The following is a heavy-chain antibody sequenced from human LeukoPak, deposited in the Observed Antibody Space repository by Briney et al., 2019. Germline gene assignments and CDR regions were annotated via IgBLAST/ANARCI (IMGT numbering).Heavy chain of an antibody. J-gene: IGHJ4*02. CDR1: GFTFSSYG. D-gene: IGHD3-22*01. Sequence: GVSLRLSCAASGFTFSSYGMHWVRQAPGKGLEWVAFIRYDGSNKYYADSVKGRFTISRDNSKNTLYLQMNSLRAEDTAVYYCAKDPGAGYYDSSGYGPLDYWGQGTLVTVSS. CDR2: IRYDGSNK. CDR3: AKDPGAGYYDSSGYGPLDY. V-gene: IGHV3-30*02.